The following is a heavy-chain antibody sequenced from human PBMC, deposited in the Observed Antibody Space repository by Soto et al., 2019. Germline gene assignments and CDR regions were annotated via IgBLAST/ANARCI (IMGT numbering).Heavy chain of an antibody. CDR3: SKVGPIVPGVTPTDP. V-gene: IGHV3-23*01. Sequence: GGSLRLSCAASGFTFSSYAMSWVRQAPGKGLEWVSAISGSGGSTYYADSVKGRFTISRDNSKNTLYLQMNSLRAEDTAVYYCSKVGPIVPGVTPTDPWGQGTLVTVSS. D-gene: IGHD3-10*01. CDR1: GFTFSSYA. CDR2: ISGSGGST. J-gene: IGHJ5*02.